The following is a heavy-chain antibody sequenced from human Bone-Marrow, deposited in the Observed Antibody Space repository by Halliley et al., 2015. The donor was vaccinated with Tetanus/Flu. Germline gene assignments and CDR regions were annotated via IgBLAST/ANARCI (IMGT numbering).Heavy chain of an antibody. D-gene: IGHD3-22*01. J-gene: IGHJ4*02. Sequence: LGWVAVVIPDASKTYYAESVKGRFTISRDNSKNTLYLQMNALRGEDTAVYYCAKGDDRRGDYFGYWGQGNLVTVSS. V-gene: IGHV3-30*18. CDR3: AKGDDRRGDYFGY. CDR2: VIPDASKT.